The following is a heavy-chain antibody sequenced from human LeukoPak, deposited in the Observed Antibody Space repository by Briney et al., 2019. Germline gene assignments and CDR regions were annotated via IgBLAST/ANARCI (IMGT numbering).Heavy chain of an antibody. V-gene: IGHV3-7*01. CDR3: ARVDGSSSCPDY. CDR2: IKQDGSET. CDR1: GFSFNSYW. D-gene: IGHD6-19*01. Sequence: GGSLRLSCAASGFSFNSYWMGWVRQAPGKGLEWVANIKQDGSETYYVDSVKGRFTISRDNAKNSLYLQMNSLRAEDTAVYYCARVDGSSSCPDYWGQGTLVTVSS. J-gene: IGHJ4*02.